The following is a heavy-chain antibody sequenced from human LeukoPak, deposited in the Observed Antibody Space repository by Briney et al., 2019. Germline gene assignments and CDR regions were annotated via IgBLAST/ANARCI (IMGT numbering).Heavy chain of an antibody. CDR2: IYHSGST. Sequence: SETLSLTCTVSGYSISSGYYWGWIQQPPGKGLEWIGSIYHSGSTYYNPSLKSRVTISVDTSKNQFSLKLSSVTAADTAVYYCARDQDRGWYYWGQGTLVSVSS. V-gene: IGHV4-38-2*02. CDR3: ARDQDRGWYY. CDR1: GYSISSGYY. D-gene: IGHD6-19*01. J-gene: IGHJ4*02.